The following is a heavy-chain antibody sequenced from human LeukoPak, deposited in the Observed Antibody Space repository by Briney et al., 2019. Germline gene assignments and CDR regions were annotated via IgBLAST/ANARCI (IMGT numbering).Heavy chain of an antibody. CDR2: IYHSGST. J-gene: IGHJ3*02. CDR1: GGSISSSNW. V-gene: IGHV4-4*02. CDR3: ASYSSSSRAFDI. D-gene: IGHD6-13*01. Sequence: ETLSLTCAASGGSISSSNWWSWVRQPPGKGLEWIGEIYHSGSTNYNPSLKSRVTISVDKSKNQFSLKLSSVTAADTAVYYCASYSSSSRAFDIWGQGTMVTVSS.